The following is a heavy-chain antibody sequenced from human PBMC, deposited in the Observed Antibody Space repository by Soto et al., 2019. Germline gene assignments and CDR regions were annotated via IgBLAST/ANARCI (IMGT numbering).Heavy chain of an antibody. Sequence: EVQLLESGGGLVQPGGSLRLSCAASGFTFNNYAMTWVRQAPGKGLEWVSAISGGGDTTSYADSVKGRFTVSRDGSKNTLYLQMSSLRGEDTALYCCAKGRGGSGSLTPRVDFWGQGTLVTVSS. CDR2: ISGGGDTT. CDR3: AKGRGGSGSLTPRVDF. CDR1: GFTFNNYA. D-gene: IGHD3-10*01. J-gene: IGHJ4*02. V-gene: IGHV3-23*01.